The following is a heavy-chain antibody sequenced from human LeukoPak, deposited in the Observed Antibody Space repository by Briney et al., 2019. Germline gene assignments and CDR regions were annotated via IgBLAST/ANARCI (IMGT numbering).Heavy chain of an antibody. J-gene: IGHJ2*01. D-gene: IGHD3-3*01. CDR3: ARERITIFGVVNRWYFDL. Sequence: SVKVPCKASGGTFSSYAISWVRQAPGQGLEWMGGIIPIFGTANYAQKFQGRVTITADESTSTAYMELSSLRSEDTAVYYCARERITIFGVVNRWYFDLWGRGTLVTVSS. V-gene: IGHV1-69*13. CDR2: IIPIFGTA. CDR1: GGTFSSYA.